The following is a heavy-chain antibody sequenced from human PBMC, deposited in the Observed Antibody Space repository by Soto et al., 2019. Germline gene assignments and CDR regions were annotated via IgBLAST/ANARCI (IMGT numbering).Heavy chain of an antibody. Sequence: GASVKVSCKASGGTFSSYAISWVRQAPGQGLEWVGGIIPIFGTANYAQKFQGRVTITADESTSTAYMELSSLRSEDTAVYYCARDESGYSYGYGYNWFDPWGQGTLVTVSS. CDR3: ARDESGYSYGYGYNWFDP. D-gene: IGHD5-18*01. CDR1: GGTFSSYA. J-gene: IGHJ5*02. CDR2: IIPIFGTA. V-gene: IGHV1-69*13.